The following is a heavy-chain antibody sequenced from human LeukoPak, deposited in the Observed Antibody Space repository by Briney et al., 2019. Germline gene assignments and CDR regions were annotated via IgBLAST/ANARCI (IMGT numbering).Heavy chain of an antibody. CDR1: GFTVSSNY. CDR2: IYSGGST. Sequence: GGSLRLSCAASGFTVSSNYMSWVRQAPGKGLEWVSVIYSGGSTYYADSVKGRFTISRDNSKNTLYLQMNSLRAEDTAVYYCARDLRGGYNAFDIWGQGTMVTVSS. V-gene: IGHV3-53*01. CDR3: ARDLRGGYNAFDI. J-gene: IGHJ3*02. D-gene: IGHD5-12*01.